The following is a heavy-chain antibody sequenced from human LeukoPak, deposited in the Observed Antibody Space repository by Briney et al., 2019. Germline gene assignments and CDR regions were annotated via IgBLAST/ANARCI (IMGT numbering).Heavy chain of an antibody. Sequence: GGSLRLSCAASGFTFSNYGMHWVRQAPGKGLEWVVVISYDGSNKYYADSVKGRFTISRDNSRNTLYLQMNSLRAEDTAVYYCANGYYYGSGSYYKEAFDIWGQGTMVTVSS. J-gene: IGHJ3*02. CDR1: GFTFSNYG. D-gene: IGHD3-10*01. V-gene: IGHV3-30*18. CDR2: ISYDGSNK. CDR3: ANGYYYGSGSYYKEAFDI.